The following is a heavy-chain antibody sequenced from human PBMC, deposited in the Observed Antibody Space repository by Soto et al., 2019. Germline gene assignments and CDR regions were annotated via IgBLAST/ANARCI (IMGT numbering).Heavy chain of an antibody. CDR3: AQTKYYHGSGTYLFDY. V-gene: IGHV3-74*01. J-gene: IGHJ4*02. Sequence: GGSLRLSCAASGFTFSSYWLHWVRQAPGKGLVWVSGINTDGGSTDYADSVKSRLTLTKDTSKNQVVLTMTNMDPVDTATYYCAQTKYYHGSGTYLFDYWGQGTLVTVSS. D-gene: IGHD3-10*01. CDR1: GFTFSSYW. CDR2: INTDGGST.